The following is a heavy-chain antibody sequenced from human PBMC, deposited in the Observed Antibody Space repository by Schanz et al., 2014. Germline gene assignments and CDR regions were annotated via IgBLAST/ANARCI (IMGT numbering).Heavy chain of an antibody. D-gene: IGHD2-2*01. J-gene: IGHJ3*02. CDR1: GFTFSTSA. CDR3: AKRCSSTSCSHGAFDI. Sequence: EVQLVESGGGLVEPGGSLRLSCEASGFTFSTSAMSWVRQAPGKGVEWVSSLGGSTGGIYYADSVRGRFTISRDNSKKTLYLQMNSLRDEDTAMYYCAKRCSSTSCSHGAFDIWGQGTMVTVSS. V-gene: IGHV3-23*04. CDR2: LGGSTGGI.